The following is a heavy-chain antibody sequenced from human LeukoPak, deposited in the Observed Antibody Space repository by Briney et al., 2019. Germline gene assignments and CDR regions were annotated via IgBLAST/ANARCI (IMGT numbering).Heavy chain of an antibody. Sequence: PGRSLRLSCAASGFTFSSYAMHWVRQAPGKGLEWVAVISYDGSNKYYADSVKGRFTISRDNSKNTLYLQMNSLRAEDTAVYYCARDRIAVALDYWGQGTPVTVSS. D-gene: IGHD6-19*01. CDR2: ISYDGSNK. CDR3: ARDRIAVALDY. CDR1: GFTFSSYA. J-gene: IGHJ4*02. V-gene: IGHV3-30*04.